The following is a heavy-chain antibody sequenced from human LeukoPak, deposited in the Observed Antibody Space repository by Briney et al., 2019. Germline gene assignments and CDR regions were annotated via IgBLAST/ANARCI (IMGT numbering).Heavy chain of an antibody. V-gene: IGHV4-39*07. CDR1: GGSISSSSYY. CDR2: IYYSGST. CDR3: ARAVVPAARGVFDP. Sequence: SETLSLTCTVSGGSISSSSYYWGWIRQPPGKGLEWIGSIYYSGSTYYNPSLKSRVTISVDTSKNQFSLKLSSVTAADTAVYYCARAVVPAARGVFDPWGQGTLVTVSS. D-gene: IGHD2-2*01. J-gene: IGHJ5*02.